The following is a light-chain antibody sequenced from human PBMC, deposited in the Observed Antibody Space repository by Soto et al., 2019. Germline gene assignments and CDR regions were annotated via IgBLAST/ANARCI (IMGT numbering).Light chain of an antibody. J-gene: IGKJ1*01. Sequence: VMTQSPATLSVSPGETATLSCRASQSLSSNLGWYQQKPGQAPRLLIFGASTRATGIPARFSGSGSGTEFSLTISSLQSEDFAVYFCQQYNDWSLTFGQGTKV. CDR2: GAS. CDR1: QSLSSN. CDR3: QQYNDWSLT. V-gene: IGKV3-15*01.